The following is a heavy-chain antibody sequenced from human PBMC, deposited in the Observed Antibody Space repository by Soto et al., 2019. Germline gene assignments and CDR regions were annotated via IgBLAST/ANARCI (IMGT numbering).Heavy chain of an antibody. V-gene: IGHV4-39*01. CDR2: FHYSGGA. CDR1: GASITSSNYC. J-gene: IGHJ3*02. CDR3: ARHEKTHYAFDT. Sequence: SETLSLTCPVSGASITSSNYCWGWIRQPPGKGLEWIGSFHYSGGAYYNPSLKSRVTISVDTSKNQFSLKLSSVTAADTAVYYCARHEKTHYAFDTWGQGTMVTVSS.